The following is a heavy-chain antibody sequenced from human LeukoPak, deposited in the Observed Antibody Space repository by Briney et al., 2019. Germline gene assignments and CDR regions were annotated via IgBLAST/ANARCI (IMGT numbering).Heavy chain of an antibody. D-gene: IGHD5-12*01. CDR2: IKHDGSEI. CDR1: GVSFRNYW. J-gene: IGHJ4*02. V-gene: IGHV3-7*01. Sequence: PGGSLRLSCAASGVSFRNYWMGWVRQAPGKGLEWVANIKHDGSEIYCVDSVEGRFTISRDTAKDSLFLQMNSLRVEDTAVYYCARDRGHSGYDLYDYWGQGTLVTVSS. CDR3: ARDRGHSGYDLYDY.